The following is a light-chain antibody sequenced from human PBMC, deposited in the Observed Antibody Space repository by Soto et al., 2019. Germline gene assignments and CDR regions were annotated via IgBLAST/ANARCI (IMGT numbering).Light chain of an antibody. CDR3: SSYTSSSTPLWV. V-gene: IGLV2-14*01. CDR1: SSDVGGYNY. J-gene: IGLJ3*02. Sequence: QSSLTHPASVSGSPGQSITISCTGTSSDVGGYNYVSWYQQHPGKAPKLMIYEVSNRPSGVSNRFSGSKSGNTASLTISGLQAEDEADYYCSSYTSSSTPLWVFGGGTKLTVL. CDR2: EVS.